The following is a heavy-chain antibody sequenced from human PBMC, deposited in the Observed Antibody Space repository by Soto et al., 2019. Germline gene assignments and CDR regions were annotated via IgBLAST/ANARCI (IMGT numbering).Heavy chain of an antibody. CDR2: IISDTART. J-gene: IGHJ4*02. Sequence: EVQLLESGGGLVQPGGSRGLPCAASGFPLARSAMSWVRKAPGMGLEWVSTIISDTARTHYADSVKGRFTISRDSSKNTMFLQMNSLRAADTAVYYCATQDCSGAACSPPGWGQGTLVTVSS. D-gene: IGHD2-15*01. CDR1: GFPLARSA. CDR3: ATQDCSGAACSPPG. V-gene: IGHV3-23*01.